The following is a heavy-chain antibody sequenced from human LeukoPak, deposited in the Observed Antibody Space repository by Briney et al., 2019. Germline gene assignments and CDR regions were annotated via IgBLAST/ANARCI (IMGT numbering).Heavy chain of an antibody. CDR3: ARDDDWNYEDY. CDR1: GFIFSSYG. V-gene: IGHV3-7*01. CDR2: MKEDGSEK. Sequence: GGSLRLFCEASGFIFSSYGFHWVRQAPGKGLEWVANMKEDGSEKYYVDSVKGRFTISRDNAKNSLYLQMNSLRAEDTAVYYCARDDDWNYEDYWGQGTLVTVSS. J-gene: IGHJ4*02. D-gene: IGHD1-7*01.